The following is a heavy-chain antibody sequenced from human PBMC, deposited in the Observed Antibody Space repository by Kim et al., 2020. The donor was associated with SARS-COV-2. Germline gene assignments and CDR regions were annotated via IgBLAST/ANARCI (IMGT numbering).Heavy chain of an antibody. D-gene: IGHD3-22*01. CDR2: INPSGGST. V-gene: IGHV1-46*01. Sequence: ASVKVSCKASGYTFTSYYMHWVRQAPGQGLEWMGIINPSGGSTSYAQKFQGRVTMTRDTSTSTVYMELSSLRSEDTAVYYCARDSEYYYDSSGYYLDYWGQGTLVTVSS. CDR3: ARDSEYYYDSSGYYLDY. CDR1: GYTFTSYY. J-gene: IGHJ4*02.